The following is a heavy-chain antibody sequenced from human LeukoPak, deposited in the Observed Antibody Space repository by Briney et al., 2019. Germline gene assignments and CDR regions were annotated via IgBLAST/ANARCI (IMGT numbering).Heavy chain of an antibody. Sequence: PGGSLRLSCAASGFTFSSYAMHWVRQAPGKGLEWVAVISYDGSNKYYADSVKGRFTISRDNSKNTLYLQMNSLRAEDTAVYYCARDGGAVVVPAASFDYWGQGTLVTVSS. CDR3: ARDGGAVVVPAASFDY. CDR1: GFTFSSYA. J-gene: IGHJ4*02. V-gene: IGHV3-30*04. CDR2: ISYDGSNK. D-gene: IGHD2-2*01.